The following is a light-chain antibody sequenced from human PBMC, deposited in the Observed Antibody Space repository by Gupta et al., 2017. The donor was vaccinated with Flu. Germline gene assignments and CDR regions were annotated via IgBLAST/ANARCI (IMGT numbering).Light chain of an antibody. J-gene: IGLJ3*02. V-gene: IGLV1-51*02. CDR3: GTWDSALSAGV. CDR1: NSNIGNNY. CDR2: ENN. Sequence: QSVLTQPPSVSATPGQKVTISCFGSNSNIGNNYVSWYQQVPGTAPKLVVYENNKRPSGMPDRFSGSKSGTSATLDITALQTGDEADYYCGTWDSALSAGVFGGGTKVTGL.